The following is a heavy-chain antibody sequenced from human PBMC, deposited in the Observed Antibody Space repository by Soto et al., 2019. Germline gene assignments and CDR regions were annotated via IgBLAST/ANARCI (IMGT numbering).Heavy chain of an antibody. V-gene: IGHV5-10-1*01. J-gene: IGHJ6*02. D-gene: IGHD4-17*01. CDR3: ARTVTTDYYYGMDV. CDR2: IDPSDSYT. CDR1: GYGFTSYW. Sequence: PGESLKISCKGSGYGFTSYWISWGRQMPGKGLEWMGRIDPSDSYTNYSPSFQGHVTISADKSISTAYLQWSSLKASDTAMYYCARTVTTDYYYGMDVWGQGTTVTVSS.